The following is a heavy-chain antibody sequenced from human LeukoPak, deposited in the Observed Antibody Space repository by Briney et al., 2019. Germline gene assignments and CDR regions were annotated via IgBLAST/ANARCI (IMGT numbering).Heavy chain of an antibody. Sequence: ASVKVSCKASGGTFSSYAISWVRQAPGQGLEWMGGIIPIFGTANYAQKFQGRVTITADESTSTAYMELSSLRSEDPALYYFARGLSSYGAPAHFDYWGQGTLVTVSS. CDR2: IIPIFGTA. CDR3: ARGLSSYGAPAHFDY. V-gene: IGHV1-69*13. D-gene: IGHD4-17*01. CDR1: GGTFSSYA. J-gene: IGHJ4*02.